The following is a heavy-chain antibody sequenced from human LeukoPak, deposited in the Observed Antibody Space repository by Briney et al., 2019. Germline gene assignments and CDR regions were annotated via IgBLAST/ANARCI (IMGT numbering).Heavy chain of an antibody. CDR3: AKPQARPTDYFDY. CDR2: ISYDGSNK. D-gene: IGHD4-17*01. Sequence: GRSLRLSCAASAFTSSSYSMDWVPQGPGKGLKWVVVISYDGSNKSYTDSVKGRFTISRDNSKNTLYLQMNLLRAEDTAVYYCAKPQARPTDYFDYWGQGTLVTVSS. J-gene: IGHJ4*02. V-gene: IGHV3-30*18. CDR1: AFTSSSYS.